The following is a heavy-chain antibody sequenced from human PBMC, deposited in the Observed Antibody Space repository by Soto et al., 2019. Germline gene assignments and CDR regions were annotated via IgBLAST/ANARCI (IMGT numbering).Heavy chain of an antibody. J-gene: IGHJ4*02. CDR2: IYHSGST. D-gene: IGHD2-15*01. Sequence: PSETLSVTCAVSGGTIRSGGYSWSWIRQPPGKGLEWIGYIYHSGSTYYNPSLKSRVTISVDRSKNQFSLKLSSVTAADTAVYYCATMGTPATGLYFFDYWGQGSLVTVSS. CDR3: ATMGTPATGLYFFDY. CDR1: GGTIRSGGYS. V-gene: IGHV4-30-2*01.